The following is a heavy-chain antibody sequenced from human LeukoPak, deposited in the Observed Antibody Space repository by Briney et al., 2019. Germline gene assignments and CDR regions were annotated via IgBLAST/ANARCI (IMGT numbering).Heavy chain of an antibody. CDR3: AKDQYSSGWSGVDI. D-gene: IGHD6-19*01. CDR1: GFTFSSYS. CDR2: ISSSSSYI. Sequence: GGSLRLSCAASGFTFSSYSMNWVRQAPGKGLEWVSSISSSSSYIYYADSVKGRFTISRDNSKNTLYLQMNSLRAEDTAVYYCAKDQYSSGWSGVDIWGQGTMVTVSS. J-gene: IGHJ3*02. V-gene: IGHV3-21*01.